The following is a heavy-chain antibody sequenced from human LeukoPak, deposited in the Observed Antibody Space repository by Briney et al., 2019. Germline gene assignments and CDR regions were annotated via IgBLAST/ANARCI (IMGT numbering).Heavy chain of an antibody. J-gene: IGHJ4*02. CDR2: INTDGSST. CDR1: GFTFSSYW. CDR3: AKDGRWLQPKSFY. D-gene: IGHD5-24*01. V-gene: IGHV3-74*01. Sequence: PGGSLRLSCAASGFTFSSYWMHWVRQAPGKGLVWVSRINTDGSSTSYADSVKGRFTISRDNAKNTLYLQMNSLRAEDTAVYYCAKDGRWLQPKSFYWGQGTLVTVSS.